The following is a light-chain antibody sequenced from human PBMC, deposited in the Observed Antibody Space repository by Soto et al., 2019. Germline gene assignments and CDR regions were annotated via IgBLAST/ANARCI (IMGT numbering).Light chain of an antibody. J-gene: IGKJ2*02. Sequence: AIQMTQSPSSLSTSVRDRVTITCRASQDTSFYVDWYQQKPGKAPKLLIYAASSLQSGSPSRFSCSGSETDFTLTISSLQPEDFATYYCLQDYSSPCTFGQGTKLESK. CDR3: LQDYSSPCT. CDR1: QDTSFY. CDR2: AAS. V-gene: IGKV1-6*01.